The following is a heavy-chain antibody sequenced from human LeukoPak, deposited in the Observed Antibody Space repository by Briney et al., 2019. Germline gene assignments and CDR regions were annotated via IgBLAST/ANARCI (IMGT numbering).Heavy chain of an antibody. V-gene: IGHV3-23*01. D-gene: IGHD6-19*01. Sequence: HPGGSLRLSCAASGFTFSSYAMSWVRQAPGKGLEWVSAISGSGGSTYYADSVKGRFTISRDNSKNTLYLQMNSLRAEDTAVYYCAKDGGIAVAGIDYWGQGTLVTVSS. CDR3: AKDGGIAVAGIDY. CDR1: GFTFSSYA. J-gene: IGHJ4*02. CDR2: ISGSGGST.